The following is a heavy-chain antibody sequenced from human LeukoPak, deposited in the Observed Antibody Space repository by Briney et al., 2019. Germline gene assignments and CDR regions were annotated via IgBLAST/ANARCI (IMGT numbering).Heavy chain of an antibody. CDR2: IIPIFCRA. CDR3: ARDLATMVRGVKIYGMDV. Sequence: SVKVSCKASGGTFISYAISWVRQPPGQGLEWMGGIIPIFCRANYAQKFQGRVTITAAESTSPAYMELSSLRSEDTAVYYCARDLATMVRGVKIYGMDVWGKGNTVTVSS. J-gene: IGHJ6*04. D-gene: IGHD3-10*01. V-gene: IGHV1-69*01. CDR1: GGTFISYA.